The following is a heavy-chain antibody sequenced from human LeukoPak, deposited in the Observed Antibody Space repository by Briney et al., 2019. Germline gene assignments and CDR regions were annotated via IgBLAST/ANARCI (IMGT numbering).Heavy chain of an antibody. CDR1: GYTFTDYY. CDR2: VDPEDGET. V-gene: IGHV1-69-2*01. J-gene: IGHJ4*02. CDR3: ASRSDHGGDY. Sequence: ASVMVSCKVSGYTFTDYYMHWVQQAPGKGLEWMGLVDPEDGETIYAEKFQGRVTITADTSTDTAYMELSSLRSEDTAVYYCASRSDHGGDYWGQGTLVTVSS. D-gene: IGHD3-16*01.